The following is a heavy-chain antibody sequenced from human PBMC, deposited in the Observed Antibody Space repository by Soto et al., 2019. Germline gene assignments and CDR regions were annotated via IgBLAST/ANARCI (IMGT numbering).Heavy chain of an antibody. CDR3: ARDPRQFCRSHTCRSFDY. CDR2: ISYDGSST. D-gene: IGHD3-9*01. J-gene: IGHJ4*02. V-gene: IGHV3-30*03. CDR1: GFTFNIYD. Sequence: QVQLVESGGGVVQPGRSLRLSCVISGFTFNIYDMHWVRQAPGKGLEWVAVISYDGSSTYYADSVKGRFTVSRDNSKNTLYLEMDSLRSVDTAVYYCARDPRQFCRSHTCRSFDYWGQGALVTVSS.